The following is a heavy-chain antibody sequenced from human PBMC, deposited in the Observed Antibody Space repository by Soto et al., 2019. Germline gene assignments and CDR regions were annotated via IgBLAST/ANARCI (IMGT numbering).Heavy chain of an antibody. CDR1: GYTITCCA. D-gene: IGHD3-22*01. CDR2: FNAGDGDT. CDR3: ARRLYYDSSGFEGGGMDV. Sequence: ASVKVSCKASGYTITCCAMHWVRQAPGQRPEWMGWFNAGDGDTKYSQNFQGRFTIIRDTSASTVYMELSSLRPEDTAVYYCARRLYYDSSGFEGGGMDVWGQGTTVTVSS. V-gene: IGHV1-3*01. J-gene: IGHJ6*02.